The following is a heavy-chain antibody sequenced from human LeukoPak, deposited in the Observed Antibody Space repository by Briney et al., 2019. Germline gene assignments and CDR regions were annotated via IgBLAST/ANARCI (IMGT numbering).Heavy chain of an antibody. CDR3: ARGGSGWTRRAFDI. D-gene: IGHD6-19*01. CDR1: GFTFSSYD. J-gene: IGHJ3*02. Sequence: GGSLRRSCAASGFTFSSYDRHWVRHATGKGLEWGSAIGTAGDTYYPGSVKGRFTISRENARNSLYLQMNSLRAGDTAVYYCARGGSGWTRRAFDIWGQGTMVTVSS. CDR2: IGTAGDT. V-gene: IGHV3-13*01.